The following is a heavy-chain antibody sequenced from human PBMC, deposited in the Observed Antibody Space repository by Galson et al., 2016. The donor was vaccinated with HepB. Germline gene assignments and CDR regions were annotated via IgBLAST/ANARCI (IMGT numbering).Heavy chain of an antibody. V-gene: IGHV3-33*01. CDR1: GFTFSSYG. Sequence: SLRLSCAASGFTFSSYGMHWVRQAPGKGLEWVAVIWYDGSNKHYADSVKGRFTISRDNSKNTLYLQMNGLRAEDTAVYYCAREGVDQVGMDVWGQGTTVTVSS. J-gene: IGHJ6*02. CDR3: AREGVDQVGMDV. CDR2: IWYDGSNK.